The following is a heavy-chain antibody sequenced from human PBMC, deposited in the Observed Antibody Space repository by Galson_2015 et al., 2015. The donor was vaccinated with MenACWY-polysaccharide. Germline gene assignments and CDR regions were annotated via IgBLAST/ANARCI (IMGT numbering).Heavy chain of an antibody. CDR2: ITGSSDTI. D-gene: IGHD2-21*01. V-gene: IGHV3-48*01. CDR1: GFDFTRSS. CDR3: ARERATVIADSNGMDV. Sequence: SLRVSCAASGFDFTRSSMNWVRQAPGKGLEWLSYITGSSDTIYYADSVKGRFTISRDNAQNSLVLQLRSLTVEDTAVYYCARERATVIADSNGMDVWGQGTAVTVSS. J-gene: IGHJ6*02.